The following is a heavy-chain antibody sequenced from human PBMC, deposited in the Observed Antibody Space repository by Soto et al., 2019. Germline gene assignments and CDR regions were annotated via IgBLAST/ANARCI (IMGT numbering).Heavy chain of an antibody. D-gene: IGHD3-22*01. V-gene: IGHV1-2*04. J-gene: IGHJ4*02. CDR3: ARDYYDSSGSYYFDY. Sequence: QVQLVQSGAEVKKPGASVKVSCKASGYTFTGYYMHWVRQAPGQGLEWMGWINPNSGGTNYAQKFQGWVTMTRDTSVSTAFMELSRLRSDDTAVYYCARDYYDSSGSYYFDYWGQGPLVTVSS. CDR2: INPNSGGT. CDR1: GYTFTGYY.